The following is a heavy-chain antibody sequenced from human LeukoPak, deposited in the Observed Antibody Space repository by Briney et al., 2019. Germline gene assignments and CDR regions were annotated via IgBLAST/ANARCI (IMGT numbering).Heavy chain of an antibody. Sequence: GWSLRLSCAASGFTVSSNYMSWVRQAPGKGLEWVSVIYSGGSTYYADSVKGRFTISRDNSKNTLYLQMNSLRAEDTAVYYCARAARQDYYFDYWGQGTLVTVSS. D-gene: IGHD6-6*01. CDR2: IYSGGST. CDR1: GFTVSSNY. V-gene: IGHV3-66*02. CDR3: ARAARQDYYFDY. J-gene: IGHJ4*02.